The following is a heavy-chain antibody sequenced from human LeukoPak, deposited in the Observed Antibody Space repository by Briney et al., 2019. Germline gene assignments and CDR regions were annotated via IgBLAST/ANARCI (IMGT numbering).Heavy chain of an antibody. CDR1: GFTFSSYE. J-gene: IGHJ5*02. D-gene: IGHD3-9*01. CDR2: ISSSGSTI. Sequence: GGSLRLSCAASGFTFSSYEMNWVRQAPGKGLEWVSYISSSGSTIFYADSVKGRFTISRDNAKNSLYLQMNSLRAEDTAVYYCARGVILTGYYRCNWFDPWGQGTLVTVSS. V-gene: IGHV3-48*03. CDR3: ARGVILTGYYRCNWFDP.